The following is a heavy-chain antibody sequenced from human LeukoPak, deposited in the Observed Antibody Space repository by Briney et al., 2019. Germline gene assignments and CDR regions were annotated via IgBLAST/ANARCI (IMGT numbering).Heavy chain of an antibody. V-gene: IGHV5-51*01. D-gene: IGHD3-9*01. CDR1: GXSFTNHW. CDR2: IYPGDSDT. Sequence: GESLKISCKASGXSFTNHWIGWVRQMPGKGLEWMGIIYPGDSDTRYSPSFQGRVTISADKSIDTAYLQWRSLKASDTAMYFCAGHSFDTVDAFDIWGQGT. CDR3: AGHSFDTVDAFDI. J-gene: IGHJ3*02.